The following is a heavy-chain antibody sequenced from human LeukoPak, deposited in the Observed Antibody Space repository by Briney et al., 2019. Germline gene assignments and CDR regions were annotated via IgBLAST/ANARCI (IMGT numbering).Heavy chain of an antibody. CDR3: ARAPGYSSGWGA. CDR2: INPNSGGT. D-gene: IGHD6-19*01. CDR1: GYTFTVYY. Sequence: ASVNVSYRASGYTFTVYYMHWVRQAPGQGLEWMGWINPNSGGTNYAQKFQGRVTMTRDTSISTAYMELSRLRSDDTAVYYCARAPGYSSGWGAWGQGTLVTVSS. J-gene: IGHJ4*02. V-gene: IGHV1-2*02.